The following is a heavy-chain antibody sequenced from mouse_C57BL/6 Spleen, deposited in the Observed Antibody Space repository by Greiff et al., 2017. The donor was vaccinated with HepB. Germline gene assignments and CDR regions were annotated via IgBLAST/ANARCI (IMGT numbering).Heavy chain of an antibody. J-gene: IGHJ3*01. V-gene: IGHV1-62-2*01. Sequence: QVQLKQSGAELVKPGASVKLSCKASGYTFTEYTIHWVKQRSGQGLEWIGWFYPGSGSIKYNEKFKDKATLTADKSSSTVYMELSRLTSEDSAVYFCARHEDGYSNYGAWFAYWGQGTLVTVSA. CDR2: FYPGSGSI. CDR3: ARHEDGYSNYGAWFAY. D-gene: IGHD2-5*01. CDR1: GYTFTEYT.